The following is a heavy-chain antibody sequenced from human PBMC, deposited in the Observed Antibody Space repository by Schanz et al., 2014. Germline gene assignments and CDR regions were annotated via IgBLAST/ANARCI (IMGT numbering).Heavy chain of an antibody. CDR2: ISPSSGGT. V-gene: IGHV1-2*06. J-gene: IGHJ3*01. CDR3: ARATSHDVWRGYIPHYAFDP. CDR1: GYTFTNHY. D-gene: IGHD3-3*01. Sequence: QVQLVQSGAEVKKPGDSVTVSCKASGYTFTNHYLHWVRQAPGQGLEWMGRISPSSGGTNYAQNWKGSVTVTKEPSTTTVYMEVNRMTSDDTAVFYCARATSHDVWRGYIPHYAFDPWGQGTVVIVSS.